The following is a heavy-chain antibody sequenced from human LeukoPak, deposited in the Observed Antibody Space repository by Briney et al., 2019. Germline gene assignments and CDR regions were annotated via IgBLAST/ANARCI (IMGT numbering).Heavy chain of an antibody. D-gene: IGHD4-17*01. V-gene: IGHV3-53*01. J-gene: IGHJ4*02. CDR1: GFTVSSNY. CDR3: ARVRGDYLYYFDY. CDR2: IYERGSA. Sequence: GGSLRLSCEASGFTVSSNYMSWVRQAPGKGLEWVSNIYERGSAYYEDSVKGRFTISRGNSKNTLYLQMNSLRAEDTAVYYCARVRGDYLYYFDYWGQGTLVTVSS.